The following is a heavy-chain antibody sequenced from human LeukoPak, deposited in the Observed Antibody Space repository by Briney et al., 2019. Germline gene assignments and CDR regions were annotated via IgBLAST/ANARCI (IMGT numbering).Heavy chain of an antibody. Sequence: ASVRVSCKASGYTFTGYYMHWVRQAPGQGLEWMGWVNPNSGGTNYAQKFQGRVTMTRDTSINTAYMELSRLRSDDTAVYYCARGGHIVVVKGPDPWGQGTLVTVSS. CDR1: GYTFTGYY. V-gene: IGHV1-2*02. CDR2: VNPNSGGT. CDR3: ARGGHIVVVKGPDP. D-gene: IGHD2-21*01. J-gene: IGHJ5*02.